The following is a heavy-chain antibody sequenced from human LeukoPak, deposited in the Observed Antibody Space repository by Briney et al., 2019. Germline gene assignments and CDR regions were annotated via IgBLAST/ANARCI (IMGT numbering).Heavy chain of an antibody. CDR1: GFTFSSYS. Sequence: GGSLRLSCAASGFTFSSYSMNWVHQAPGKGLEWVSSISSSSSYIYYADSVKGRFTISRDNAKNSLYLQMNSLRAEDTAVYYCARDGPTKITMADYWGQGTLVTVSS. CDR3: ARDGPTKITMADY. CDR2: ISSSSSYI. D-gene: IGHD3-10*01. V-gene: IGHV3-21*01. J-gene: IGHJ4*02.